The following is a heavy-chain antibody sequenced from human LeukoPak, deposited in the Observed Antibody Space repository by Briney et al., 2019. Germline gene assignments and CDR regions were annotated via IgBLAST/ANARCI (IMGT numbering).Heavy chain of an antibody. Sequence: GGSLRLSCAASGFTFSSYGMHWVRQAPGRGLEWVAVISYDGRNKYYADSVKGRFTISRDNSKNTLYLQMNSLRAEDTAVYYCAKAWRAFDYWGQGTLVTVSS. D-gene: IGHD1-1*01. J-gene: IGHJ4*02. V-gene: IGHV3-30*18. CDR1: GFTFSSYG. CDR3: AKAWRAFDY. CDR2: ISYDGRNK.